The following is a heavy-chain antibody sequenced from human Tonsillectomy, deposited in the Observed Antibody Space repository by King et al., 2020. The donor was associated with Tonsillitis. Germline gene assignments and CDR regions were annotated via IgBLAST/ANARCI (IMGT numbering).Heavy chain of an antibody. CDR2: ISWNSGSI. CDR3: AKDYLRFGSFWAAGGFDL. Sequence: VQLVQSGGGLVQPGRSLRLSCAASGFTFDDYAMHWVRQAPGKGLEWVSGISWNSGSIGYADSVKGRFTISRDNAKNSLYLQMNSLRAEDTALYYCAKDYLRFGSFWAAGGFDLWGRGTLVTVSS. D-gene: IGHD3-10*01. J-gene: IGHJ2*01. V-gene: IGHV3-9*01. CDR1: GFTFDDYA.